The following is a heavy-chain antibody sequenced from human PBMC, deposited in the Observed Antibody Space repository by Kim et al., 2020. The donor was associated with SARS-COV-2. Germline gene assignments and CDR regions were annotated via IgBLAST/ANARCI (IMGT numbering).Heavy chain of an antibody. J-gene: IGHJ3*02. Sequence: ASVKVSCKASGYTFTSYGVSWVRQAPGQGLEWMGWIGPYNGNTNYAQNLEGRVTMTTDTSTTTVYMDLRSLRSDDTAVYYFARGGDGHTQAVFDMWGQGTMVTVTA. CDR2: IGPYNGNT. CDR3: ARGGDGHTQAVFDM. CDR1: GYTFTSYG. V-gene: IGHV1-18*01.